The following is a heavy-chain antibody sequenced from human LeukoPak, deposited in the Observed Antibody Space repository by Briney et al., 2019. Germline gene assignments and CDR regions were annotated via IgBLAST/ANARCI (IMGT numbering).Heavy chain of an antibody. CDR3: ARWKDYVWGTYRWALGY. V-gene: IGHV4-34*01. Sequence: SETLSLTCAVYGGSFSGYFWSWIRQPPGKGLEWIGEINHTGSTNYNPSLKSRVTISVDTSKNQFSLKVSSVTDADTAVYYCARWKDYVWGTYRWALGYWGQGTLVTVS. CDR2: INHTGST. CDR1: GGSFSGYF. J-gene: IGHJ4*02. D-gene: IGHD3-16*02.